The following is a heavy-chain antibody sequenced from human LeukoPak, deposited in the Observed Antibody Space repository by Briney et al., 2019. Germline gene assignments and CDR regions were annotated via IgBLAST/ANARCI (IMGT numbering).Heavy chain of an antibody. Sequence: GGSLRLSCAASGFTFSSYGMHWVRQAPGKGLEWVAFIRYDGSNKYYADSVKGRFTISRDNSKNTLYLQMNSLRAEDTAVYYCAKDLVPLAVAGTSSDYWGQGTLVTVSS. CDR3: AKDLVPLAVAGTSSDY. D-gene: IGHD6-19*01. CDR2: IRYDGSNK. V-gene: IGHV3-30*02. CDR1: GFTFSSYG. J-gene: IGHJ4*02.